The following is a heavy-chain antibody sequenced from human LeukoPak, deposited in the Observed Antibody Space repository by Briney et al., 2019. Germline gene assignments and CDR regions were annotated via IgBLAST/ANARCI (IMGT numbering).Heavy chain of an antibody. Sequence: GGSLRLSCAASGFTFSSYGMHWVRQAPGKGLEWVAFIRYDGSNKYYADSVKGRFTISRDNSKNTLYLQMNSLRAEDTAVYYCARDPVLRFLEWLPDAFDIWGQGTMVTVSS. CDR3: ARDPVLRFLEWLPDAFDI. V-gene: IGHV3-30*02. CDR2: IRYDGSNK. CDR1: GFTFSSYG. J-gene: IGHJ3*02. D-gene: IGHD3-3*01.